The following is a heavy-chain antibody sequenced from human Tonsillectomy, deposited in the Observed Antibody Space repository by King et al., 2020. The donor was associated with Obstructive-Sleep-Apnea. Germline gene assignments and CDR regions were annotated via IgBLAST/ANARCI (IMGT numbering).Heavy chain of an antibody. CDR1: GFTFSTHA. CDR3: VPAPRSPATFYYHGMDV. CDR2: ISESGDRT. Sequence: VQLVESGGDLVQPGGSLTLSCAASGFTFSTHAMNWVRQAPGKGLEWVSSISESGDRTYYTDSVKGRFTISRDNSKNTLYLQANSLRAEDTAVYYCVPAPRSPATFYYHGMDVWGQGTTVTVSS. J-gene: IGHJ6*02. V-gene: IGHV3-23*04. D-gene: IGHD2-15*01.